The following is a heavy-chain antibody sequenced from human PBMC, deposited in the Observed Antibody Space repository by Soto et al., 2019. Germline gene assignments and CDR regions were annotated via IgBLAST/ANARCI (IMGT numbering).Heavy chain of an antibody. J-gene: IGHJ6*02. V-gene: IGHV1-69*01. CDR1: GGTFSSYA. CDR2: IIPIFGTA. D-gene: IGHD5-12*01. Sequence: QVQLVQSGAEVKKPGSSVKVSCKASGGTFSSYAISWVRQAPGQGLEGMGGIIPIFGTANYAQKFQGRVTITADESTSTAYMELSSLRSEDTAVYYCARVPGSGYELPNYYYYGMDVWGQGTTVTVSS. CDR3: ARVPGSGYELPNYYYYGMDV.